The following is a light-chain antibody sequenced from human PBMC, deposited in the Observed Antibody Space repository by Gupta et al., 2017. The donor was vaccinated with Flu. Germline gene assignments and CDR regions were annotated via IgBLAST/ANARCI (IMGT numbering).Light chain of an antibody. Sequence: PSYVSGSVGDRVPITCGASQCMRALVGLDQQKTGKDTKRLSFAASRLDSGVPTRVSGRGSGKEVNSNISRLEPEDFSTDEGQQSGYFSWTFGQGTKVEIK. CDR3: QQSGYFSWT. CDR2: AAS. J-gene: IGKJ1*01. CDR1: QCMRAL. V-gene: IGKV1-12*01.